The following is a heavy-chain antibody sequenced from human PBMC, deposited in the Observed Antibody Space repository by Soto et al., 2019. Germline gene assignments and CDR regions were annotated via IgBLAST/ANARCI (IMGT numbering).Heavy chain of an antibody. V-gene: IGHV3-23*01. Sequence: EVVLLESGGGLAQPGGSLRLSCVASGFTFSKYVMNWVRQAPGKGLEWVASISGTAVSTDYADSVKGRFTISRDNSKNTVSLQMDNLRVEDTATYFCVNWNDEDVDWGQGTLVAVSS. D-gene: IGHD1-1*01. CDR1: GFTFSKYV. J-gene: IGHJ4*01. CDR2: ISGTAVST. CDR3: VNWNDEDVD.